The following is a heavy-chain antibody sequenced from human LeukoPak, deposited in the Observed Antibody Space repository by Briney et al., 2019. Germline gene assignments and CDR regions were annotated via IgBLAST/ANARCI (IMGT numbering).Heavy chain of an antibody. V-gene: IGHV3-23*01. J-gene: IGHJ4*02. D-gene: IGHD4-23*01. CDR2: ISTTGGST. CDR1: GFTFNNYA. Sequence: GSLRLSCAASGFTFNNYAMSWVRQAPGKGPEWVSGISTTGGSTYYADSVKGRFAISRDNSNNTLYLQMNSLRGEDTAVYYCAKDWTTVVTPKGYYFDSWGQGTLVTVSS. CDR3: AKDWTTVVTPKGYYFDS.